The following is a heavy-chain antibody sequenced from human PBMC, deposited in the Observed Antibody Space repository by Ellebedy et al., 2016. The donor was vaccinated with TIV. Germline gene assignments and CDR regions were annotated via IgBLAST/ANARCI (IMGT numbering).Heavy chain of an antibody. CDR1: GGSISRYS. D-gene: IGHD1-26*01. J-gene: IGHJ4*02. CDR2: VSDDGTT. V-gene: IGHV4-59*08. Sequence: MPSETLSLTCAVFGGSISRYSWSWLRQPPGKGLELVAFVSDDGTTKSHPSLMSRLTISVDTSKNQFSLKLTSVTAADTAKYYCAVLIGVGVFDFWGQGLLVTVS. CDR3: AVLIGVGVFDF.